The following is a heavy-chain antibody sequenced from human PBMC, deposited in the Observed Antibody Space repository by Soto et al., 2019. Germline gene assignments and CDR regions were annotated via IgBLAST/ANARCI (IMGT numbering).Heavy chain of an antibody. CDR1: GASISSYF. CDR3: AREAGPDRWFDP. CDR2: ISTSGTT. Sequence: SETLSLTCTVSGASISSYFWTWIRQPAGKGLDWIGRISTSGTTNYNPSLKSRVTMSVGTSKNHFSLNLSPVTAADTAVYYCAREAGPDRWFDPWGQGTLVTVSS. D-gene: IGHD6-19*01. J-gene: IGHJ5*02. V-gene: IGHV4-4*07.